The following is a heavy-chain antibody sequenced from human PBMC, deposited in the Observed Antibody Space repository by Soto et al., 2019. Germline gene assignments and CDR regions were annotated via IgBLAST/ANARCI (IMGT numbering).Heavy chain of an antibody. V-gene: IGHV4-31*03. CDR3: AGGNDYAKIGY. J-gene: IGHJ4*02. D-gene: IGHD4-17*01. Sequence: LSLTCTVSGGSISSRGYYCSWIRQFPGKGLEWIGYISYSESTDYNPSLKSRVTISADTPKNQFSLKLSSVTAADTAVYYCAGGNDYAKIGYWGQGAQVTVSS. CDR1: GGSISSRGYY. CDR2: ISYSEST.